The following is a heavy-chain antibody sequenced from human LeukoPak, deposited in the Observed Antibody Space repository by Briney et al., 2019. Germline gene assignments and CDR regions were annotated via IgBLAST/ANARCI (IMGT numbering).Heavy chain of an antibody. CDR3: ARRGATIDY. CDR2: IYHSGST. V-gene: IGHV4-38-2*01. Sequence: PSETLSLTCAVSGYSISSGYYWGWIRQPPGKGLEWIGSIYHSGSTYYNPSLKSRVTISVDTSKNQFSLKLSSVTAAATAVYYCARRGATIDYGGQETLVTVSS. J-gene: IGHJ4*02. D-gene: IGHD1-26*01. CDR1: GYSISSGYY.